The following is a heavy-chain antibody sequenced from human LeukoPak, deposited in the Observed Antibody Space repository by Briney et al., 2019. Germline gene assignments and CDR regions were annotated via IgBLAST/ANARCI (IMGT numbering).Heavy chain of an antibody. CDR1: GYTFTGYY. V-gene: IGHV1-2*02. J-gene: IGHJ1*01. D-gene: IGHD6-13*01. Sequence: ASVKVSCKASGYTFTGYYMHWVRQAPGQGLEWMGWINPNSGGTNYAQKLQGRVTMTTDTSTSTAYMELRSLRSDDTAVYYCARERGIADESIQHWGQGTLVTVSS. CDR3: ARERGIADESIQH. CDR2: INPNSGGT.